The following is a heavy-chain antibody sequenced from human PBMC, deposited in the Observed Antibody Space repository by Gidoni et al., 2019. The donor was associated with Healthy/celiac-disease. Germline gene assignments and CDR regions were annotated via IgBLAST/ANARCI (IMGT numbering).Heavy chain of an antibody. Sequence: QVQLQESGPGLVNPSETLSLTCAVSGYSISSGYYWGWIRQPPGKGLEWIGSIYHSGSTYYNPSLKSRVTISVDTSKNQFSLKLSSVTAADTAVYYCARGPSGSFDYWGQGTLVTVSS. J-gene: IGHJ4*02. D-gene: IGHD6-19*01. V-gene: IGHV4-38-2*01. CDR1: GYSISSGYY. CDR3: ARGPSGSFDY. CDR2: IYHSGST.